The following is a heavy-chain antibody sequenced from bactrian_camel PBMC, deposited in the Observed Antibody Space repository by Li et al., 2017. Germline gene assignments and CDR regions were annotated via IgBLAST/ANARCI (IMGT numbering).Heavy chain of an antibody. D-gene: IGHD4*01. CDR1: GFAFSSYA. J-gene: IGHJ6*01. Sequence: VQLVESGGDLVQPGGSLRLSCAASGFAFSSYAMTWVRQAPGKGLEWVSGINNIGVSTYYADSVKGRFTISRDNAKNTVYLQLNDLKIEDTAMYYCAKGLGLYSDYDNSWGQGTQVTVS. CDR3: AKGLGLYSDYDNS. CDR2: INNIGVST. V-gene: IGHV3S40*01.